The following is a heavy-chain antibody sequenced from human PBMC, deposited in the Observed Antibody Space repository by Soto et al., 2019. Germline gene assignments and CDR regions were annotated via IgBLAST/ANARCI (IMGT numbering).Heavy chain of an antibody. CDR3: AGVGVRGMDV. V-gene: IGHV1-8*01. CDR2: MNPNSGNT. Sequence: QVQLVQSGAEVKKPGASVKVSCKASGYTFTSYDINWVRQATGQGLEWLGWMNPNSGNTGYAQKFQGRVTMTRNTSISTAYMELSSLRCEGRAGYYCAGVGVRGMDVWGQGTTVTVSS. D-gene: IGHD3-16*01. J-gene: IGHJ6*02. CDR1: GYTFTSYD.